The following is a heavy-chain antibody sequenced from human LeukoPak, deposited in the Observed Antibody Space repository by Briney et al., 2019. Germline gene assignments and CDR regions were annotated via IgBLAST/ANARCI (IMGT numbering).Heavy chain of an antibody. CDR2: SNSDGSST. Sequence: PGGSLRLSCVASGFTFSRYWMHWVRQAPGKGLVWVSRSNSDGSSTNYADSVKGRFTISRDNSKNTLYLQMNSLRAEDAAIYYCAKVGVPATGGFHHWGQGTLVTVSS. CDR1: GFTFSRYW. D-gene: IGHD6-13*01. V-gene: IGHV3-74*01. CDR3: AKVGVPATGGFHH. J-gene: IGHJ1*01.